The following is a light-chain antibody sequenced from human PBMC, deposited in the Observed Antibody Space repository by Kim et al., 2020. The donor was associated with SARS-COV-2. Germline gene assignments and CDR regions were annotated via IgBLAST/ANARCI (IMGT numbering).Light chain of an antibody. J-gene: IGKJ1*01. CDR3: QQYGNWPLT. V-gene: IGKV3D-15*01. CDR1: QTVSSH. Sequence: PPRKRATPSSRASQTVSSHFLAWYPNKPGPTPRLLIYYTSRGATGIPARFSGSGCGTEFTLTISTLQCENFAVFYCQQYGNWPLTFGQGTKVDIK. CDR2: YTS.